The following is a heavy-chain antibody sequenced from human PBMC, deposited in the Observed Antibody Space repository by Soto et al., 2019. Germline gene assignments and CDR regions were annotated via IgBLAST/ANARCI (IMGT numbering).Heavy chain of an antibody. CDR1: GGSIRTISYY. Sequence: QLQLQESGPGLVKPSETLFLTCTVSGGSIRTISYYWGWIRQSPGKGLEWFGNVYYSGSTYYNPSLKGRVTITVDTPNNQFSLKLGSVTATDTAVYYCASYAVVVAAYVHWGQGTQVTVSS. CDR2: VYYSGST. D-gene: IGHD2-15*01. V-gene: IGHV4-39*01. J-gene: IGHJ4*02. CDR3: ASYAVVVAAYVH.